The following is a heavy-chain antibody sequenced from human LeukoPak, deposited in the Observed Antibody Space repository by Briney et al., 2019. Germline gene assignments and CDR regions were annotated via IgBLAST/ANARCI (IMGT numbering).Heavy chain of an antibody. CDR2: ISGSGGST. CDR3: AKAAMEYYGSGSYYRFPY. D-gene: IGHD3-10*01. V-gene: IGHV3-23*01. Sequence: GGSLRLSCAASGFTFSSYAMSWVSQAPGKGLEWVSAISGSGGSTYYADSVKGRFTISRDNSKNTLYLQMNSLRAEDTAVYYCAKAAMEYYGSGSYYRFPYWGQGTLVTVSS. CDR1: GFTFSSYA. J-gene: IGHJ4*02.